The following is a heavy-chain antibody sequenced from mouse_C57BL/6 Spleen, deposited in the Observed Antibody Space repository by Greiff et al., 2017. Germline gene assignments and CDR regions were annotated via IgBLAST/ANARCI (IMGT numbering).Heavy chain of an antibody. CDR2: IYPGDGDT. V-gene: IGHV1-80*01. Sequence: QVQLQQSGAELVKPGASVKISCKASGYAFSSYWMNWVKQRPGKGLEWIGQIYPGDGDTNYNGKFKGKATLTADKSSSTAYLQLSSLTAEDSAVYFCAREGAYYGNSYEGYFEVWGTGTTVTVSS. CDR3: AREGAYYGNSYEGYFEV. J-gene: IGHJ1*03. CDR1: GYAFSSYW. D-gene: IGHD1-1*01.